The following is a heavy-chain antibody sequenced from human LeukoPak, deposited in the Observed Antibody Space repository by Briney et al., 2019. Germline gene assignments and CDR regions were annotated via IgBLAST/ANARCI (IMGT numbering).Heavy chain of an antibody. J-gene: IGHJ6*03. Sequence: GGSLRLSCAASGFTFSSYSMNWVRQAPGKGLEWVSFISSSSTYLYYADSVKGRFTISRDNAKNSLYLQMDSLRGEDTAVYYCVRDGVGATSYYYYMDVWGKGTTVTVSS. D-gene: IGHD1-26*01. CDR1: GFTFSSYS. V-gene: IGHV3-21*01. CDR2: ISSSSTYL. CDR3: VRDGVGATSYYYYMDV.